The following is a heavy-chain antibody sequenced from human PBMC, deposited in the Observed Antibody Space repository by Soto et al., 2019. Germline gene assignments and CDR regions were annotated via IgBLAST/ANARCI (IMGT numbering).Heavy chain of an antibody. CDR1: GFTFSRYG. Sequence: QVQRVESGGGVVQPGRSLRLSCAASGFTFSRYGMHWVRQAPGKGLEWVAVIWYDGSNKYYADSVKVRFTISRDNSKNTLYLQMNSMRAEDTAVYYCARDRQSVWGQGTMVTVSS. V-gene: IGHV3-33*01. J-gene: IGHJ3*01. CDR3: ARDRQSV. CDR2: IWYDGSNK.